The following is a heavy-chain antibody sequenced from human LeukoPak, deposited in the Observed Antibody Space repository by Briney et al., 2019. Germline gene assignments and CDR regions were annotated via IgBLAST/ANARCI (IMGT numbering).Heavy chain of an antibody. Sequence: SETLSLTCTVSGGSIFSYYFNWIRQPPGKGLDWIGYIYSNGITNYNPSLSTRGTISIPTSKNQFSLPLRSVTAADTAISYFARRAYYDTSGYYPVSGYFDLWGGGTLVTVSS. J-gene: IGHJ2*01. CDR2: IYSNGIT. CDR3: ARRAYYDTSGYYPVSGYFDL. CDR1: GGSIFSYY. D-gene: IGHD3-22*01. V-gene: IGHV4-4*08.